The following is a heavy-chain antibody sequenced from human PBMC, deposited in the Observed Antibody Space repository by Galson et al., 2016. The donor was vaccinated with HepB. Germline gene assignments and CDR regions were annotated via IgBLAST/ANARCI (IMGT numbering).Heavy chain of an antibody. D-gene: IGHD6-6*01. J-gene: IGHJ4*02. CDR2: ISSGSSTI. CDR3: ARGWYSNSSPCFDY. Sequence: SLRLSCAASGFTFSTYSMNWVRQAPGKGLEWVSYISSGSSTIYYADSVKGRFTISRDNDKNSLYLQMNSLRDEDTAVYYCARGWYSNSSPCFDYWGQGTLVTVSS. CDR1: GFTFSTYS. V-gene: IGHV3-48*02.